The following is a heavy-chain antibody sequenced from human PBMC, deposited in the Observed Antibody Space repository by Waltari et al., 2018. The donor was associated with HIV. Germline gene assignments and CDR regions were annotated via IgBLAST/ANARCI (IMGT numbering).Heavy chain of an antibody. D-gene: IGHD6-19*01. CDR2: FMPTFQTG. J-gene: IGHJ4*02. CDR1: GGTFTSYA. Sequence: QVHLVQSGAEVKKPGSSVKVSCTASGGTFTSYAVTWVRQAPGQGLEWLGGFMPTFQTGKIAQKFQGRFTITADESTTTTYMELSSLRSEDTAVYFCARSRAVAGTPDYWGQGTLVTVSS. CDR3: ARSRAVAGTPDY. V-gene: IGHV1-69*01.